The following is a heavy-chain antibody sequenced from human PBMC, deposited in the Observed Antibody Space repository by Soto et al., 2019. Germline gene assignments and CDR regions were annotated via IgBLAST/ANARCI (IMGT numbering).Heavy chain of an antibody. Sequence: SETLSLTCTVSGGSISSSSYYWGWIRQPPGKGLEWIGSIYYSGSTYYNPSLKSRVTISVDTSKDQFSLKLSSVTAADTAVYYCARPLTMVRGVIIGAFDIWGQGTMVTVSS. V-gene: IGHV4-39*01. CDR3: ARPLTMVRGVIIGAFDI. CDR2: IYYSGST. CDR1: GGSISSSSYY. J-gene: IGHJ3*02. D-gene: IGHD3-10*01.